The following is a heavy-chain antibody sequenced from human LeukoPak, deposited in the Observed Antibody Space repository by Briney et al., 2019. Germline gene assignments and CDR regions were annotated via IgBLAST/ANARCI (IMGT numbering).Heavy chain of an antibody. D-gene: IGHD1-26*01. CDR1: GYTFTGYY. Sequence: ASVKVSCKASGYTFTGYYMHWVRQAPGQGVEGMGRINPNNGGTNYAQKLQGRVTMTTDTSTSTAYMELRSLRSDDTAVYYCARAWELLHWFDPWGQGTLVTVSS. CDR3: ARAWELLHWFDP. V-gene: IGHV1-2*06. CDR2: INPNNGGT. J-gene: IGHJ5*02.